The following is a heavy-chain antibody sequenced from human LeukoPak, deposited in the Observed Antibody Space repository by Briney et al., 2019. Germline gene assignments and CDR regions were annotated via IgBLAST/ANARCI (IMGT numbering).Heavy chain of an antibody. V-gene: IGHV3-11*03. J-gene: IGHJ3*02. Sequence: GGSLRLSCAASGFTFTDSYMTWVRQAPGKGLEWLSYISGSGGDTNYADSVRGRFTISRDNAKNSLYLQMNSLRVEDTAVHYCAKEMVVRGMGAFDIWGQGTMVTVSS. D-gene: IGHD3-10*01. CDR2: ISGSGGDT. CDR3: AKEMVVRGMGAFDI. CDR1: GFTFTDSY.